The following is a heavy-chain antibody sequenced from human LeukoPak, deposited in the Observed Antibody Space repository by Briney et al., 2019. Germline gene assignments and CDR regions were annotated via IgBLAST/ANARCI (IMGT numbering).Heavy chain of an antibody. J-gene: IGHJ4*02. CDR3: ARAGYTISSYRFDY. D-gene: IGHD3-16*02. CDR2: IYTTGMT. V-gene: IGHV4-4*07. CDR1: GGSINSYW. Sequence: KASETLSLTCSVSGGSINSYWWSWIRQPAGKGLEFIGRIYTTGMTNYNPSLKSRVSMSVDTSQNQFSLELRSVTAADTAVYFCARAGYTISSYRFDYWGQGALDTVSS.